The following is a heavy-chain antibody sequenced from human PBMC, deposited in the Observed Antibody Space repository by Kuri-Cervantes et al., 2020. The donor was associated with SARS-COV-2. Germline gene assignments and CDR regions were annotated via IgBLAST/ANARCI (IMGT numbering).Heavy chain of an antibody. CDR3: AKDTKSYDFWSGGFDY. D-gene: IGHD3-3*01. J-gene: IGHJ4*02. CDR1: GFTFDDYA. Sequence: GGSLRLSCAASGFTFDDYAMHWVRQAPGKGLEWVSGISWNSGSIGYADSVKGRFAISRDNAKNSLHLQMNSLRAEDMALYYCAKDTKSYDFWSGGFDYWGQGTLVTVSS. CDR2: ISWNSGSI. V-gene: IGHV3-9*03.